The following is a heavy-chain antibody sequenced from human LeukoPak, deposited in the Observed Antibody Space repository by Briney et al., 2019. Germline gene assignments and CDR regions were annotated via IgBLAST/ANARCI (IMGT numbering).Heavy chain of an antibody. CDR2: IYSGGST. D-gene: IGHD3-3*01. CDR1: GFTVSSNY. V-gene: IGHV3-53*01. J-gene: IGHJ4*02. Sequence: GGSLRLSCAASGFTVSSNYMSWVRQAPGKGLEWVSVIYSGGSTYYADSVKGRFTISRDNSKNTLYLQMNSLRAEDTAVYYCARSGAYYDFWSGYSYYFDYWGQGTLVTVSS. CDR3: ARSGAYYDFWSGYSYYFDY.